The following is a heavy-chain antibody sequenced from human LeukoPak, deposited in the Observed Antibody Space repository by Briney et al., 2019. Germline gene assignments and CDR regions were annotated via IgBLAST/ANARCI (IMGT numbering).Heavy chain of an antibody. CDR1: GYTFTGYY. V-gene: IGHV1-2*02. D-gene: IGHD3-22*01. CDR2: INPNSGGT. CDR3: ESSGTYDSSGYHDY. J-gene: IGHJ4*02. Sequence: ASVKVSCKASGYTFTGYYMHWVRQAPGQGLEWMGWINPNSGGTNYAQKFQGRVTVTRDTSISTAYMELSRLRSDDAAVYYCESSGTYDSSGYHDYWGQGTLVTVSS.